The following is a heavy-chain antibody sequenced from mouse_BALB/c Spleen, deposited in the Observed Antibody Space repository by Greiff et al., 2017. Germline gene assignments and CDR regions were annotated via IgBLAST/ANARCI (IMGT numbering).Heavy chain of an antibody. D-gene: IGHD2-1*01. CDR2: ISSGGSYT. CDR1: GFTFSSYA. Sequence: EVQLVESGGGLVKPGGSLKLSCAASGFTFSSYAMSWVRQSPEKRLEWVAEISSGGSYTYYPDTVTGRFTISRDNAKNTLYLEMSSLRSEDTAMYYCARYYYGNYGAMDYWGQGTSVTVSS. V-gene: IGHV5-9-4*01. J-gene: IGHJ4*01. CDR3: ARYYYGNYGAMDY.